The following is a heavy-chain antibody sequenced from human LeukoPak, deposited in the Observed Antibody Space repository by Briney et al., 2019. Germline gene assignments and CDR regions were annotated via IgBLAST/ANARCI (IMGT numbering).Heavy chain of an antibody. J-gene: IGHJ4*02. CDR3: ARNGVGLYSYFDY. V-gene: IGHV4-4*02. Sequence: SETLSLTCAVSGGSISSSNWWSWVRQPPGKGLGWFGEIYHSGSTNDNPSLKSRVTISVDKSKNQFSLKLSSVTAADTAVYYCARNGVGLYSYFDYWGQGTLVTVSS. CDR2: IYHSGST. CDR1: GGSISSSNW. D-gene: IGHD2-2*02.